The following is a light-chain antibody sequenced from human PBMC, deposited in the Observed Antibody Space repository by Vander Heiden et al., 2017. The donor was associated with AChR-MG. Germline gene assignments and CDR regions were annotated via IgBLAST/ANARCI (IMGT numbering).Light chain of an antibody. CDR3: SSYTTSSTWL. J-gene: IGLJ3*02. CDR2: DVS. Sequence: QSALTQPASVSGSPGQSITISCTGTSSDVGSTKYVSWYQQHPGKARKLMIYDVSKRPSGVSNRFSGSKSGNTASLAISGLQVEDEADYYCSSYTTSSTWLFGGGTKLTVL. V-gene: IGLV2-14*03. CDR1: SSDVGSTKY.